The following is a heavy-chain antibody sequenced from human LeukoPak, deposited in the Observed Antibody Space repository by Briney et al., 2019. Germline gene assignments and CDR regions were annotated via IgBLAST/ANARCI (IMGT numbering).Heavy chain of an antibody. Sequence: GGSLRLSCAASGFIFSNYAVSWVRQAPGKGPEWVSSISASGGNTDYADSVRGRFTISRDNAKNSLYLQMNSLRAEDTALYFCARDPYSGSYGNYYYYYMDVWGKGTTVTISS. CDR3: ARDPYSGSYGNYYYYYMDV. CDR1: GFIFSNYA. V-gene: IGHV3-23*01. CDR2: ISASGGNT. D-gene: IGHD1-26*01. J-gene: IGHJ6*03.